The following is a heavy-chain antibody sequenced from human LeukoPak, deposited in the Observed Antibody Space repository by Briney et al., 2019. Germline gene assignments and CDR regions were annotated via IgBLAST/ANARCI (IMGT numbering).Heavy chain of an antibody. CDR2: TSLSGST. D-gene: IGHD3-9*01. CDR1: GASMSSYY. CDR3: ARRNYDILTGFYGGGTYNYYYTDV. Sequence: SETLSLTCTVSGASMSSYYWTWVRQPPGKGLEGVGFTSLSGSTKYHPSLKSRVTISVDTSRNQFSLRLNAMTAADTAVYYCARRNYDILTGFYGGGTYNYYYTDVWGKGTTVIVSS. V-gene: IGHV4-59*08. J-gene: IGHJ6*03.